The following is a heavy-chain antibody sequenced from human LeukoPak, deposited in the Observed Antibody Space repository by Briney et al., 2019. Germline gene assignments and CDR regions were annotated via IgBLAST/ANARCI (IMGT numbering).Heavy chain of an antibody. V-gene: IGHV3-23*01. Sequence: PGGSLRLSCAGSGSTFRFYAMTWVRQAPGKGLEWVSGSSGDASVSKHADSVKGRFNISRDNSKNTLYLQLNSLRVEDTAIYYCAKAYSSSLYVDAFHIWGQGTMVTVSP. J-gene: IGHJ3*02. CDR3: AKAYSSSLYVDAFHI. CDR1: GSTFRFYA. D-gene: IGHD6-13*01. CDR2: SSGDASVS.